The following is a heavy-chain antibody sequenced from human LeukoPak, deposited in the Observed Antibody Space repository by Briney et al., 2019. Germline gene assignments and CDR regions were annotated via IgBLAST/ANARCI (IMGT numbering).Heavy chain of an antibody. CDR3: ARVMYSGRYWGYFDY. Sequence: VASVKVSCKVSGYTLTELSMHWVRQAPGKGLEWMGGFDPEDGETIYAQKFQGRVTMTEDTSTDTAYMELSSLRSEDTAVYYCARVMYSGRYWGYFDYGGQGPRATVS. J-gene: IGHJ4*02. CDR2: FDPEDGET. CDR1: GYTLTELS. D-gene: IGHD1-26*01. V-gene: IGHV1-24*01.